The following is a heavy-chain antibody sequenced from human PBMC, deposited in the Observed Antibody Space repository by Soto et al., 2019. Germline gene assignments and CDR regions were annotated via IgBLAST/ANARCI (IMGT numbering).Heavy chain of an antibody. V-gene: IGHV3-30-3*01. D-gene: IGHD2-2*01. CDR3: ARAGEDIVLVPAATIQSYYYYGMDV. CDR1: GFTFSSYA. Sequence: QVQLVESGGGVVQPGRSLRLSCAASGFTFSSYAMHWVRQAPGKGLEWVAVISYDGSNKYYADSVKGRFTISRDNSKNTLYLQMNSLRAEDTAVYYCARAGEDIVLVPAATIQSYYYYGMDVWGQGTTVTVSS. J-gene: IGHJ6*02. CDR2: ISYDGSNK.